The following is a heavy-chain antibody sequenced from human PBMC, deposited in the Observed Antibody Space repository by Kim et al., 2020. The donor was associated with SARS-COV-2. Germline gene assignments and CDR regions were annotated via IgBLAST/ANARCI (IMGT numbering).Heavy chain of an antibody. CDR3: ARFPGCYFDWFDAFDI. D-gene: IGHD3-9*01. V-gene: IGHV7-4-1*02. J-gene: IGHJ3*02. CDR1: GYTFTSYA. CDR2: INTNTGNP. Sequence: ASVKVSCKASGYTFTSYAMNWVRQAPGQGLEWMGWINTNTGNPTYAQGFTGRFVFSLDTSVSTAYLQISSLKAEDTAVYYCARFPGCYFDWFDAFDIWGQGTMVTVSS.